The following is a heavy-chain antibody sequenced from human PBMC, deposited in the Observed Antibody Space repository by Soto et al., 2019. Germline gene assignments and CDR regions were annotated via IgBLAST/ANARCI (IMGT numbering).Heavy chain of an antibody. J-gene: IGHJ5*02. CDR1: GGSISNGGYY. Sequence: SETLSLTCTVSGGSISNGGYYWSWIRQPPGKGLEWIGSIYHTGNAYYNPSLKSRVTISVDTSKNQFSLKLTSVTAADAALYYCARDFFDSSDYTTNWFDPWGQGTLVTVSS. CDR2: IYHTGNA. D-gene: IGHD3-22*01. V-gene: IGHV4-39*01. CDR3: ARDFFDSSDYTTNWFDP.